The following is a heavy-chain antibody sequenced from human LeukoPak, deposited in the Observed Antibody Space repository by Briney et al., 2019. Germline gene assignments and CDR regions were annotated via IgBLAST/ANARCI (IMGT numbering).Heavy chain of an antibody. CDR2: IKQDATEK. Sequence: GGSLRLSCAASGFSFRSYWMSWVRQAPGKGREWVANIKQDATEKNYVESVKGRFTISRDNAKNSLFLQLDSLRAEDTAVYYCATEAMIRGVSLGYFDYWGQGTLVTVSS. CDR3: ATEAMIRGVSLGYFDY. CDR1: GFSFRSYW. V-gene: IGHV3-7*01. J-gene: IGHJ4*02. D-gene: IGHD3-10*01.